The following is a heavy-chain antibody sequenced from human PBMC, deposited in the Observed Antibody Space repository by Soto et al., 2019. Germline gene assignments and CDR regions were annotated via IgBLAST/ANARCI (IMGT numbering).Heavy chain of an antibody. CDR1: GGSFSGYY. CDR3: WGYCSSTSCYSGNNWFDP. Sequence: LSLTCAVYGGSFSGYYWSWIRQPPGKGLEWIGEINHSGSTNYNPSLKSRVTISVDTSKNQFSLKLSSVTAADTAVYYCWGYCSSTSCYSGNNWFDPWGQGTLVTVSS. V-gene: IGHV4-34*01. CDR2: INHSGST. D-gene: IGHD2-2*01. J-gene: IGHJ5*02.